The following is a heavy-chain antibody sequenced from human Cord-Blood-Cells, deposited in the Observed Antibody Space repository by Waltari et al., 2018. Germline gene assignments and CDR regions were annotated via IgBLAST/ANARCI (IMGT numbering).Heavy chain of an antibody. CDR3: ARGRGLRTFDY. CDR1: GGSFSGYY. Sequence: QVQLQQWGAGLLKPSETLSLTCAVYGGSFSGYYWSWIRQPPGKGLEVSGEINHSGSAYYDPARKSRITISVGTSKNRFSRKLGSVTAAYTAVDYCARGRGLRTFDYWGQGTLVTVSS. CDR2: INHSGSA. J-gene: IGHJ4*02. V-gene: IGHV4-34*01.